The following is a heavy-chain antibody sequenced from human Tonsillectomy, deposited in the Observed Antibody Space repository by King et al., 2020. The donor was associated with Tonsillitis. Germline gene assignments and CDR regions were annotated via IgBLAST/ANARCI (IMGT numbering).Heavy chain of an antibody. V-gene: IGHV3-13*01. CDR1: GFTFGSYD. J-gene: IGHJ1*01. CDR2: IDTSGDT. Sequence: VQLVESGGGLVQPGGSLRLSCAASGFTFGSYDMHWVRQTTGKGLDWVSTIDTSGDTYYADSVKGRFTISRDNSKNTLYLQMNSLRAEDTAVYYCAKVRALQGVYDYGGSSFGAWGQGTLVTVSS. D-gene: IGHD4-23*01. CDR3: AKVRALQGVYDYGGSSFGA.